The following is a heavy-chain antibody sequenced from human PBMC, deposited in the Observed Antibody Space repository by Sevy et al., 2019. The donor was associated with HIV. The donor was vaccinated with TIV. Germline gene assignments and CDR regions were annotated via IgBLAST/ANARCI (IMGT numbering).Heavy chain of an antibody. V-gene: IGHV4-61*02. CDR1: GGSISSGSYY. CDR2: IYTSGGT. D-gene: IGHD3-3*01. CDR3: ARDGIRIFGERYFDY. Sequence: SETLSLTCTVSGGSISSGSYYWSWIRQPAGKGLEWIGRIYTSGGTNYNPSLKSRVTLSVDTSKNQFSLKLSSVTAADTAVYYCARDGIRIFGERYFDYWGQGTLVTVSS. J-gene: IGHJ4*02.